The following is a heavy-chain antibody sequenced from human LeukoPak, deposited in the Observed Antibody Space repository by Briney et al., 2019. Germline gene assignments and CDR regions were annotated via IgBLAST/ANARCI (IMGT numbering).Heavy chain of an antibody. Sequence: PGGSLRLSCAASGFTFSSYNMNWVRQAPGKGLEWVSYISSSSSSIYYADSVKGRFTISRDNSKNTLYLQMNSLRAEDTAVYYCAKDLIAARFNWFDPWGQGTLVTVSS. CDR3: AKDLIAARFNWFDP. D-gene: IGHD6-6*01. V-gene: IGHV3-48*01. CDR1: GFTFSSYN. J-gene: IGHJ5*02. CDR2: ISSSSSSI.